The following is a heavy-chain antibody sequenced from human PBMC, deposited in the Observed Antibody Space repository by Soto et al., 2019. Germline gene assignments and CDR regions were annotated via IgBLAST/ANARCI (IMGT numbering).Heavy chain of an antibody. V-gene: IGHV4-31*03. CDR2: IHYTGST. CDR3: ARRLDGGYTYAYDN. D-gene: IGHD5-18*01. J-gene: IGHJ4*02. CDR1: GVSIKSGGYY. Sequence: QVQLQESGPGLVKPSLTLSLTCSVSGVSIKSGGYYWTWSRQRPGKGLEWIAYIHYTGSTNYNPSLKSRLTVSLDTSKNLFSLNLKSVTAADTAVYFCARRLDGGYTYAYDNWGQGTLVTVSS.